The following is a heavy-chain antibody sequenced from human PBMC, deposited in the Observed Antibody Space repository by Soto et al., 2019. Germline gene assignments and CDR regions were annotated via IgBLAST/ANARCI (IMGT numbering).Heavy chain of an antibody. CDR3: ARSGDNYNVLDY. D-gene: IGHD3-10*02. CDR1: GFTFIDYY. J-gene: IGHJ4*02. V-gene: IGHV3-11*06. CDR2: SSNSGTFT. Sequence: GGSLRLSCEGSGFTFIDYYMSWIRQAPGRGLEWISYSSNSGTFTRYSDSVKGRFSISRDNTKNFLYLQMNSLRAEDTAVYYCARSGDNYNVLDYWGQGTPVTVSS.